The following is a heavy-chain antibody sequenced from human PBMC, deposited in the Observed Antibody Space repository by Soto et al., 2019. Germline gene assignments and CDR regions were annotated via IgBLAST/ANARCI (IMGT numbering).Heavy chain of an antibody. V-gene: IGHV4-30-4*01. CDR3: ARVYCSGGSCSINWFDP. CDR2: IYYSGST. Sequence: PSETLSLTCTVSGGSISSGDYYWSWIRQPPGKGLEWIGYIYYSGSTYYNPSLKSRVTISVDTSKNQFSLKLSSVTAADTAVYYCARVYCSGGSCSINWFDPWGQGTLVTVSS. CDR1: GGSISSGDYY. J-gene: IGHJ5*02. D-gene: IGHD2-15*01.